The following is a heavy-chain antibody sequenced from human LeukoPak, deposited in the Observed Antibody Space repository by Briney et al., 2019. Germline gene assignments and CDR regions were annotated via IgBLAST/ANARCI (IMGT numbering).Heavy chain of an antibody. Sequence: GGSLRLSCAAPGFTVSSYFVSWVRQAPGKGLEWVSLTYSGGTTDYADSVKGRFTVSRDNSKNTLYLQMNSLRAEDTAMYYCARDDVPVIWGQGTLVTVSS. CDR1: GFTVSSYF. CDR3: ARDDVPVI. D-gene: IGHD2/OR15-2a*01. J-gene: IGHJ4*02. V-gene: IGHV3-53*01. CDR2: TYSGGTT.